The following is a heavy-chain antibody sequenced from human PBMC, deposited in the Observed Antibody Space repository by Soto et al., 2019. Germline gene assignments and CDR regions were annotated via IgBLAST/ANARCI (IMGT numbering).Heavy chain of an antibody. J-gene: IGHJ5*02. V-gene: IGHV1-8*01. CDR2: MNPNSGNT. Sequence: QVQLVQSGAEVKKPGASVKVSCKASGYTFTSYDINWVRQATGQGLEWMGWMNPNSGNTGYAQKFQGRVTMTRNTSISTAYMELSSLRSEDTAVYYCARVATYCSGGSCYSDWFDPWGQGTLVTVSS. CDR1: GYTFTSYD. D-gene: IGHD2-15*01. CDR3: ARVATYCSGGSCYSDWFDP.